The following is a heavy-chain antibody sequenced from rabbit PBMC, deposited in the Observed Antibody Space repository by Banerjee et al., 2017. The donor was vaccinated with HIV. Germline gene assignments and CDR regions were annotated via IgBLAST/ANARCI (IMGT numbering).Heavy chain of an antibody. CDR3: ARDYAGDGYPNL. Sequence: QEQLKETGGGLVQPGGSLTLSCKASGFDFSRYYVSWVRQAPGKGLEWIACIYAGSSGSTYYASWAKGRFTISKTSSTTVTLQMTSLTAADTATYFCARDYAGDGYPNLWGQGTLVTVS. D-gene: IGHD4-2*01. CDR1: GFDFSRYYV. CDR2: IYAGSSGST. J-gene: IGHJ3*01. V-gene: IGHV1S45*01.